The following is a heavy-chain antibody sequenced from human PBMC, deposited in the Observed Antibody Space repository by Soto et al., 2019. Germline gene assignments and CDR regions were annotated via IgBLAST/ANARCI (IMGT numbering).Heavy chain of an antibody. J-gene: IGHJ3*01. D-gene: IGHD2-15*01. Sequence: QVQLVQSGAEVKKPGASVNVSCKASGYTFTSYYIHWVRQAPGQGLEWMGVVNPSGGSTSYPQKFQGRVTMTSETSTSTVYMELRSLRSEDRAVYYCVMGYCSSGFCYEDALDFWGQGTLVTVSS. CDR1: GYTFTSYY. V-gene: IGHV1-46*03. CDR3: VMGYCSSGFCYEDALDF. CDR2: VNPSGGST.